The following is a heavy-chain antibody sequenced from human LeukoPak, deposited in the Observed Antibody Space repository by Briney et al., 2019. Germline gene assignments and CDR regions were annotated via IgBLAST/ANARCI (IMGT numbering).Heavy chain of an antibody. CDR3: ARAIGVVRTDAFDI. J-gene: IGHJ3*02. CDR1: GGSINSYY. Sequence: SETLSLTCTVSGGSINSYYWSWIRQPPGKGLEWIGYIYYSGSTNYNPSLKSRVTISVDTSNNQFSLKLSSVTAADTAVYYCARAIGVVRTDAFDIWGQGTMVTVSS. CDR2: IYYSGST. D-gene: IGHD3-22*01. V-gene: IGHV4-59*01.